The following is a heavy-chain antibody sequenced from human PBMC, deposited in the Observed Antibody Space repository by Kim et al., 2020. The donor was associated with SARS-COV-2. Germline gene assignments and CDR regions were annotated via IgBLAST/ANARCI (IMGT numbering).Heavy chain of an antibody. CDR1: GYTLTTSG. CDR3: ARTAMAPPFDD. J-gene: IGHJ4*02. Sequence: ASVKVSCKTSGYTLTTSGITWVRQAPGQGLEWLGWISAFNGDTNYAQNFQGRVTMTTETSTSTAYLELRSLTSDDTAVYYCARTAMAPPFDDWGQGTLVSVS. D-gene: IGHD2-21*02. CDR2: ISAFNGDT. V-gene: IGHV1-18*01.